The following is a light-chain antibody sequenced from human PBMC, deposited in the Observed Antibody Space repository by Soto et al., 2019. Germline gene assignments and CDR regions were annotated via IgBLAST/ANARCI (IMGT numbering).Light chain of an antibody. V-gene: IGKV3-20*01. CDR1: QTVNRNY. J-gene: IGKJ1*01. Sequence: EIILTQSPGTLALSPGDGATLSCRASQTVNRNYLAWYHQRPGQPPRLLIYGVSNRASGVPDRFSGDGSGTEFTLTIGRLDPDDCGVYYCQQYIDSPRTFGRGTRVEV. CDR3: QQYIDSPRT. CDR2: GVS.